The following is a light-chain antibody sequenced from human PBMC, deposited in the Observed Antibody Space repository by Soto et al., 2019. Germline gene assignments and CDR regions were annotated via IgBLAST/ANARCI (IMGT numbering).Light chain of an antibody. V-gene: IGLV1-40*01. Sequence: QSVLTQPPSVSGAPGQMVTISCTGSSPNNGALYDVHWYQQVPGTAPKLLIYANNNRPSGVPERFSGSKSGTSASLAITGLQGEDEADYYCQSYDSSLSGVLFGGGTKLTVL. CDR2: ANN. CDR1: SPNNGALYD. CDR3: QSYDSSLSGVL. J-gene: IGLJ2*01.